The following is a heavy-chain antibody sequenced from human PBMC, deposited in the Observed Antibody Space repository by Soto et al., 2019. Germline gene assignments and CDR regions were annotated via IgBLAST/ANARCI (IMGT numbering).Heavy chain of an antibody. V-gene: IGHV4-59*03. Sequence: QVQLQESGPGLVKPSETLSLTCTVSGDSMSPFYWSWIRQPPGKGLEWIGYIYHIGTTTYNPSLKSRVTISLDSSKNQFSLKLTYVTAADTAVYYCAKFRRNYFGDWGQGTLVTVSS. CDR3: AKFRRNYFGD. J-gene: IGHJ4*02. CDR1: GDSMSPFY. D-gene: IGHD3-10*01. CDR2: IYHIGTT.